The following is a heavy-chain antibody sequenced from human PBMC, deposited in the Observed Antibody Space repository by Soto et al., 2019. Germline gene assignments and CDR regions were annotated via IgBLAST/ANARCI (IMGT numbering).Heavy chain of an antibody. J-gene: IGHJ6*02. CDR3: ARSLPAAIEGYYYYYYGMDV. D-gene: IGHD2-2*02. CDR2: ISSSGSTI. V-gene: IGHV3-48*03. Sequence: EVQLVEAGGGLVQPGGSLRLSCAASGFTFSSYEMNWVRQAPGKGLEWGSYISSSGSTIYYADSVKGRFTISRDNAKNSLYLPMNSLRAEDTAVYYCARSLPAAIEGYYYYYYGMDVWGQGTTVTVSS. CDR1: GFTFSSYE.